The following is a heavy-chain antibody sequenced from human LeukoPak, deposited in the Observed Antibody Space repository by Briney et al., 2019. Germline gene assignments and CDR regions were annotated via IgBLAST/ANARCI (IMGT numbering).Heavy chain of an antibody. Sequence: GGSLRLSCAASGFTFSSYAMSWVRQAPGKGMAWVSAISGSGGSTYYADSVKGRFTISRDNSKNTLYLQMNSLRAEDTAVYCCAKDAVLRYFDWLPLDYWGQGTLVTVSS. V-gene: IGHV3-23*01. CDR3: AKDAVLRYFDWLPLDY. CDR2: ISGSGGST. J-gene: IGHJ4*02. CDR1: GFTFSSYA. D-gene: IGHD3-9*01.